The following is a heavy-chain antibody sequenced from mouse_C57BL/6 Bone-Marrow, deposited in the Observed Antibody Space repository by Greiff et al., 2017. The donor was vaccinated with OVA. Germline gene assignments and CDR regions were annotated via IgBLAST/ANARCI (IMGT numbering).Heavy chain of an antibody. Sequence: ESGPGLVKPSQSLSLTCSVTGYSITSGYYWNWIRQFPGNKLEWMGYISYDGSNNYNPSLKNRISITRDTSKNQFFLKLNSVTTEDTATYYCARGLRDYWGQGTTLTVSS. CDR2: ISYDGSN. V-gene: IGHV3-6*01. CDR1: GYSITSGYY. CDR3: ARGLRDY. J-gene: IGHJ2*01.